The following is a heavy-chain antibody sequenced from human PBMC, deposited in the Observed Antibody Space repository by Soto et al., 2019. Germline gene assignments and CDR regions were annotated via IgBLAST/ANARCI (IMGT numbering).Heavy chain of an antibody. D-gene: IGHD3-10*01. Sequence: PSETLSLTCTVSGGSISSYYWSWIRQPPGKGLEWIGYIYYSGSTNYNPPLKSRVTISVDTSKNQFSLKLSSVTAADTAVYYCATGGTGSGSYYHYYYGMDVWGQGTTVTVSS. V-gene: IGHV4-59*01. CDR3: ATGGTGSGSYYHYYYGMDV. CDR1: GGSISSYY. CDR2: IYYSGST. J-gene: IGHJ6*02.